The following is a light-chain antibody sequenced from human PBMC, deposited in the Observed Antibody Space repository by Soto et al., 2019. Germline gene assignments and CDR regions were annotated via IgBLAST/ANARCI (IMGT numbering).Light chain of an antibody. CDR1: QSVSSN. Sequence: EIVMTQSPATLSVSQGERATLSCRASQSVSSNLAWYQHKPGQAPRLLIYGASTRATGIPARFSGSGSGTEFTLTISSLQSEDFAVYYCQQYNNWPWTFGQGTKVEIK. CDR3: QQYNNWPWT. J-gene: IGKJ1*01. V-gene: IGKV3-15*01. CDR2: GAS.